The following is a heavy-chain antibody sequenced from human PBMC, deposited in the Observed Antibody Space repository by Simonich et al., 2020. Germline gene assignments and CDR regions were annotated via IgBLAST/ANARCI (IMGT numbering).Heavy chain of an antibody. CDR3: ARWIAVAGTGAYGMDV. CDR2: SRSSSRYI. V-gene: IGHV3-21*01. D-gene: IGHD6-19*01. J-gene: IGHJ6*02. CDR1: GFTFSSYS. Sequence: EVQLVESGGGLVKPGGSLRLSCAASGFTFSSYSMNWVRQVPGKGLGWVSSSRSSSRYIYYADPVKGRFTISRDNAKNSLYLQMNSLIAEDTAVYYCARWIAVAGTGAYGMDVWGQGTTVTVSS.